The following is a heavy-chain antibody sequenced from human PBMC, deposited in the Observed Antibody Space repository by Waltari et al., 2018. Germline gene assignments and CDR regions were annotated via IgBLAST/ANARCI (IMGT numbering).Heavy chain of an antibody. V-gene: IGHV3-15*01. D-gene: IGHD3-16*02. J-gene: IGHJ4*02. CDR2: IKTQSDGGGAT. Sequence: EVQLVESGGGLVNPGGSLRLACAASGFTCSNTWMERGRQAPGKGLEWIARIKTQSDGGGATYYAAPVTGRFTVSRDDSKNMLYLQMSSLKTEDTAMYYCTTDQGDSYTFYSFDYWGQGTLVTVSS. CDR1: GFTCSNTW. CDR3: TTDQGDSYTFYSFDY.